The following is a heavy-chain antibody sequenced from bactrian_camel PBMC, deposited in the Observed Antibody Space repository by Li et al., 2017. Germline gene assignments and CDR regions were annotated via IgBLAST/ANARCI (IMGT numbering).Heavy chain of an antibody. CDR3: AVGGLSCWGSVEPRSGYFWSS. Sequence: VQLVESGGGSVQAGGSLKLSCTASGNTYNINTIAWFRQAPGREREGVAAMDFGGGTTYYADSVKGRFTISRNSAQNTVSLQMNNLKPEDTAMYYCAVGGLSCWGSVEPRSGYFWSSWGQGTQVTVS. V-gene: IGHV3S54*01. J-gene: IGHJ6*01. CDR1: GNTYNINT. CDR2: MDFGGGTT. D-gene: IGHD5*01.